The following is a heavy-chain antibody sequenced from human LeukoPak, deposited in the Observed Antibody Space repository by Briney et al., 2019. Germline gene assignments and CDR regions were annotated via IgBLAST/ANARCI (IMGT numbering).Heavy chain of an antibody. D-gene: IGHD6-6*01. CDR1: GFNFSSYG. CDR2: IRYDGSNK. J-gene: IGHJ6*03. Sequence: GGSLRLSCAAPGFNFSSYGMHWVRQAPGKGLEWVAFIRYDGSNKYYADSVKGRFTISRDNSKNTLYLQMNSLRAEDTAVYYCAKDRGSSSYYYYFYYMDVWGKETTVTVCS. CDR3: AKDRGSSSYYYYFYYMDV. V-gene: IGHV3-30*02.